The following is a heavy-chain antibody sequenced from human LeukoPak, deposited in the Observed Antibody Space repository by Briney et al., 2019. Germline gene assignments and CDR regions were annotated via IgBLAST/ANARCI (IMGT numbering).Heavy chain of an antibody. CDR1: GYSFTSYW. V-gene: IGHV5-51*01. CDR2: IYPGDSDT. CDR3: ARYGAQQLAYFQH. Sequence: GESLKISWKGSGYSFTSYWIGWVRQMPGKGLEWMGIIYPGDSDTRYSPSFQGQVTISADKSISTAYLQWSSLKASDTAMYYCARYGAQQLAYFQHWGQGTLVTVSS. J-gene: IGHJ1*01. D-gene: IGHD6-13*01.